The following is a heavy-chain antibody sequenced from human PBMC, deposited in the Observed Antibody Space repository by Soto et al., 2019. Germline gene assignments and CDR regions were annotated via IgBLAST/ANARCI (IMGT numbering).Heavy chain of an antibody. D-gene: IGHD3-16*02. J-gene: IGHJ4*02. Sequence: ASVKVSCNASGYTFTGYYMHWVRQAPGQGLEWMGWINPNSGGTNYAQKFQGWVTMTRDTSISTAYMELSRLRSDDTAVYYCARAKYDYVWGRYRPGRYYFDYWGQGTLVTVSS. CDR2: INPNSGGT. CDR1: GYTFTGYY. V-gene: IGHV1-2*04. CDR3: ARAKYDYVWGRYRPGRYYFDY.